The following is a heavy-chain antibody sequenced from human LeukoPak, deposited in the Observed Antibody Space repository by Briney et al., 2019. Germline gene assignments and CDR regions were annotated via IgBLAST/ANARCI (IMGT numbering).Heavy chain of an antibody. CDR1: GFTFSSYW. Sequence: GGSLRLSCAASGFTFSSYWMGWVRQAPGKGLEWVANIKQDGSEKYYVDSVKGRFTLSRDNAKNSLNVQMNSLSAEDTAVYYCARVVGGMTGADYWGQGTLVTVSS. V-gene: IGHV3-7*01. CDR3: ARVVGGMTGADY. D-gene: IGHD3-9*01. J-gene: IGHJ4*02. CDR2: IKQDGSEK.